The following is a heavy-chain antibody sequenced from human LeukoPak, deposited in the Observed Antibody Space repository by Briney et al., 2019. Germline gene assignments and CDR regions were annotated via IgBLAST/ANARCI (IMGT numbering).Heavy chain of an antibody. D-gene: IGHD4-17*01. J-gene: IGHJ5*01. CDR3: ARRGLTVTTGWLDS. Sequence: GGSLRLSCAASGFTFSDYYMSWIRQVPGRGLEWISYISNSGSTIYYADSVRGQFTISRDNAKNSLYLQMYSLRAEDTAIYYCARRGLTVTTGWLDSWGQGSLVTVSS. CDR1: GFTFSDYY. V-gene: IGHV3-11*01. CDR2: ISNSGSTI.